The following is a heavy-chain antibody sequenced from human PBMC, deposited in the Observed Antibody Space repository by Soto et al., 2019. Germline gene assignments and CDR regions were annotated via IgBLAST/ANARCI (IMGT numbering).Heavy chain of an antibody. CDR3: AKDSLRGEVPAALNFDD. J-gene: IGHJ4*02. D-gene: IGHD2-2*01. Sequence: SETLSLTCSVSGDSITSGSYSWSWIRQAPGKGLEWIGNIHVTGYTSFSPSLKRRLSMSVDTSQNQFYLYLNSVTAADTAVYYCAKDSLRGEVPAALNFDDWGRGTLVTVSS. CDR2: IHVTGYT. V-gene: IGHV4-30-2*01. CDR1: GDSITSGSYS.